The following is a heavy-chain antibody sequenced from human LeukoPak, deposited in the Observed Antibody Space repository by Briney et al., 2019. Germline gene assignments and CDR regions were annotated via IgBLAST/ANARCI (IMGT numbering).Heavy chain of an antibody. J-gene: IGHJ3*02. CDR3: ARGDFYGSGSYYHDAFDI. D-gene: IGHD3-10*01. Sequence: GGSLRLSCAVSGFTFSNFWMSWVRQAPGKGLEWVANIKPDGSEKHYVDSVKGRLTIARDNAKNSLFLQMNSLRAEDTAVYYCARGDFYGSGSYYHDAFDIWGQGTMVTVSS. CDR1: GFTFSNFW. CDR2: IKPDGSEK. V-gene: IGHV3-7*03.